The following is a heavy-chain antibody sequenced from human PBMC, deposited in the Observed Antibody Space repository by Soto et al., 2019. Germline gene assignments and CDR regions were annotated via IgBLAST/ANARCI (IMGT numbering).Heavy chain of an antibody. D-gene: IGHD3-22*01. CDR1: GGSFSGYY. Sequence: ASETLSLTCAVYGGSFSGYYWSWIRQPPGKGLEWIGEINHSGSTNYNPSLKSRVTISVDTSKNQFSLKLSSVTAADTAVYYCARTGYFVPFDYWGQGTLVTVSS. CDR3: ARTGYFVPFDY. V-gene: IGHV4-34*01. J-gene: IGHJ4*02. CDR2: INHSGST.